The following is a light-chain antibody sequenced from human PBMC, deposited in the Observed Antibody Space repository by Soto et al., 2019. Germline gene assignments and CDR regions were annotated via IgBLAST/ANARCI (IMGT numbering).Light chain of an antibody. CDR2: KAS. Sequence: IVMTQTPLSLSVTPGQPASISCKSSQSLLQSDGNTYLYWYLQKPGKAPKLLIYKASTLKSGVPSRFSGSGSGTEFTLTISSLQPDDFATYYCQHYNSYSEAFGQGTKVDIK. CDR1: QSLLQSDGNTY. J-gene: IGKJ1*01. V-gene: IGKV2-29*03. CDR3: QHYNSYSEA.